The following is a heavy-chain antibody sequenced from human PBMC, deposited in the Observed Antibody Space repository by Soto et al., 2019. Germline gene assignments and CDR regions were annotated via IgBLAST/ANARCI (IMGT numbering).Heavy chain of an antibody. CDR3: AHQTPQQLVFDY. J-gene: IGHJ4*02. CDR1: GFSLSTSGVG. Sequence: QITLKESGPTLVKPTQTLTLTCTFSGFSLSTSGVGVGWIRQPPGKALEWLALIYLDDDKRYSPSLKSRLTITKDTSKNQVVITMTNMDPVDTATYYCAHQTPQQLVFDYWGQGTLVTVSS. CDR2: IYLDDDK. D-gene: IGHD6-13*01. V-gene: IGHV2-5*02.